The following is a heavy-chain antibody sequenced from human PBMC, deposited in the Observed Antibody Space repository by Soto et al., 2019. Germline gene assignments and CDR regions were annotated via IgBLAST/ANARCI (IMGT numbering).Heavy chain of an antibody. J-gene: IGHJ4*02. CDR2: IYWDDDK. V-gene: IGHV2-5*02. Sequence: QITLKESGPTLVKPTQTLTLTCTFSGFSLSSTRVAVGWIRQPPGKALEWLALIYWDDDKRYSPFLKSRLTITKDTYKNQVVRTMTNIDSVDTATYYCAHSVVAGLGYYFDYWGQGTLFTVSS. CDR1: GFSLSSTRVA. CDR3: AHSVVAGLGYYFDY. D-gene: IGHD6-19*01.